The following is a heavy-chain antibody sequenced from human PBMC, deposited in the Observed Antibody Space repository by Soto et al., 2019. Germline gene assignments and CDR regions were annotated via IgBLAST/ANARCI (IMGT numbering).Heavy chain of an antibody. J-gene: IGHJ3*02. CDR2: ISSSGSTI. V-gene: IGHV3-11*01. D-gene: IGHD5-18*01. CDR1: GFTFRGYY. Sequence: PGGSLRLSCAASGFTFRGYYMSWIRQAPGKGLEWVSYISSSGSTIYYADSVKGRFTISRDNAKNSLYLQMNSLRAEDTAVYYCARDKGYSYDAFDIWGQGTMVTVSS. CDR3: ARDKGYSYDAFDI.